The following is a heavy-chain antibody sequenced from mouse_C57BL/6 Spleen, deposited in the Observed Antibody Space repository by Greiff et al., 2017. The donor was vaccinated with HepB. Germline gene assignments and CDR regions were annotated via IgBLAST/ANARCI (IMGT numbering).Heavy chain of an antibody. J-gene: IGHJ3*01. CDR2: IDPSDSYT. V-gene: IGHV1-69*01. D-gene: IGHD2-1*01. CDR3: SGDGNYGFDY. CDR1: GYTFTSYW. Sequence: VQLQQPGAELVMPGASVKLSCKASGYTFTSYWMHWVKQRPGQGLEWIGEIDPSDSYTNYNQKFKGKSTLTVDKSSSSAYMQLSSLTSEDAAVYNCSGDGNYGFDYWGQGTPVTVSA.